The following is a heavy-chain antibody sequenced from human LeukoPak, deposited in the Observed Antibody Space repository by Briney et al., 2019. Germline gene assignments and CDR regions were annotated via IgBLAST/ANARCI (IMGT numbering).Heavy chain of an antibody. D-gene: IGHD2-2*01. CDR3: ASRYCTSTNCYAFDI. CDR2: ISSDSNYI. CDR1: GFTFSSYS. Sequence: PGGSLRLSCAASGFTFSSYSMNWVRQAPGKGLEWVSSISSDSNYIFYADSVQGRFTISRDNAENSLFLQMNSLRAEDTAVYYCASRYCTSTNCYAFDIWGQGTMVTVSS. J-gene: IGHJ3*02. V-gene: IGHV3-21*01.